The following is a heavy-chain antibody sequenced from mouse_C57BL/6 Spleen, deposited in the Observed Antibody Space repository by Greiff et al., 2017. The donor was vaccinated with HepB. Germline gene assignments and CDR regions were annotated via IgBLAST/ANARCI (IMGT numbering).Heavy chain of an antibody. V-gene: IGHV5-16*01. D-gene: IGHD2-3*01. CDR2: INYDGSST. J-gene: IGHJ2*01. CDR3: ARGGWPYYFDY. CDR1: GFTFSDYY. Sequence: EVMLVESEGGLVQPGSSMKLSCTASGFTFSDYYMAWVRQVPEKGLEWVANINYDGSSTYYLDSLKSRFIISRDNAKNILYLQMSSLKSEDTATYYCARGGWPYYFDYWGQGTTLTVSS.